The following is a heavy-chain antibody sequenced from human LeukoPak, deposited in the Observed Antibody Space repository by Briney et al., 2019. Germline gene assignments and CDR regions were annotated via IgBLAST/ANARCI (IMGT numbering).Heavy chain of an antibody. CDR3: ARDPNIVSAVTLRAFDI. V-gene: IGHV4-39*07. J-gene: IGHJ3*02. D-gene: IGHD5/OR15-5a*01. Sequence: SETLSLTCTVSGVSINDTTYFWGWIRQPPGKGLEWIGEVFHDGSPNYNPSFRGRVTILVDKSKNQFSLNLGSLTAADTAMYYCARDPNIVSAVTLRAFDIWGQGTMVSVSS. CDR2: VFHDGSP. CDR1: GVSINDTTYF.